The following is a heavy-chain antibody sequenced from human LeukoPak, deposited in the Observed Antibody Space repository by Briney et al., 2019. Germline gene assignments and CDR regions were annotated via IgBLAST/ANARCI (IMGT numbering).Heavy chain of an antibody. CDR1: GFTFDDYG. CDR2: INRNGGST. CDR3: ASLVGATSY. D-gene: IGHD1-26*01. Sequence: GGSLRLSCPASGFTFDDYGMSWVRQAPGEGLEWVSGINRNGGSTGYADSVKGRFTISRDNAKNSLHLQMNSLRAEDPALYYCASLVGATSYWGQGTLVTVSS. V-gene: IGHV3-20*04. J-gene: IGHJ4*02.